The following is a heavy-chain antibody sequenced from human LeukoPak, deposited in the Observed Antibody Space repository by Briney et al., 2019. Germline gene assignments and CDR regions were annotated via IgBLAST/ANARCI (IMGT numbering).Heavy chain of an antibody. CDR3: ARTYYYGSGSYYNSREDNY. J-gene: IGHJ4*02. CDR2: IYYSGST. D-gene: IGHD3-10*01. CDR1: GGSISSSSYY. Sequence: PSETLSLTCTVSGGSISSSSYYWGWIRRPPGKGLEWIGSIYYSGSTYYNPSLKSRVTISVDTSKNQFSLKLSSVTAADTAVYYCARTYYYGSGSYYNSREDNYWGQGTLVTVSS. V-gene: IGHV4-39*01.